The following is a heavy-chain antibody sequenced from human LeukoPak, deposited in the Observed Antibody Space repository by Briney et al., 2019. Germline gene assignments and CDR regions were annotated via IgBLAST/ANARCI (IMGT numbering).Heavy chain of an antibody. D-gene: IGHD3-22*01. J-gene: IGHJ5*02. CDR3: AKGYYYDSSGYYRSWFDP. Sequence: GSLRLSCAASGFTFSNYWMHWVRQAPGKGLVWVSRIRSDGSSTTYADFVKGRFTISRDNAKNTLYLQMNSLRDEDTAVYYCAKGYYYDSSGYYRSWFDPWGQGTVVTVPS. V-gene: IGHV3-74*01. CDR1: GFTFSNYW. CDR2: IRSDGSST.